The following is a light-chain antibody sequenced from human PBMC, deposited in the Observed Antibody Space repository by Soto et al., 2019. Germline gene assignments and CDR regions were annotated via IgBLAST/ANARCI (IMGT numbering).Light chain of an antibody. V-gene: IGKV3-20*01. CDR3: QQYGSTPYT. CDR2: GAS. J-gene: IGKJ2*01. Sequence: EVVMTQSPGTLSLSPGERATLSCRASQSVSDDYLAWYQQKPGQAPTLVISGASTRATGIPDRFRGSGSGTDFTLTISRLEPEDFAIYYCQQYGSTPYTFGQGTRLEIK. CDR1: QSVSDDY.